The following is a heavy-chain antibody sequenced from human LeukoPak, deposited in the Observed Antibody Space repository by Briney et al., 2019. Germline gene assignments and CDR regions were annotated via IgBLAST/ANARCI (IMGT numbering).Heavy chain of an antibody. CDR2: IYPLESIT. CDR3: ARLAPDYADYWFDP. Sequence: GESLMISCQTSGYDFSTKWLGWVRQMPGKGLEWMGIIYPLESITKYSPAFQGHVTLTADTSINTAFLQWTSLKASDTAIYYCARLAPDYADYWFDPWGQGTLVTVSS. CDR1: GYDFSTKW. D-gene: IGHD4-17*01. J-gene: IGHJ5*02. V-gene: IGHV5-51*01.